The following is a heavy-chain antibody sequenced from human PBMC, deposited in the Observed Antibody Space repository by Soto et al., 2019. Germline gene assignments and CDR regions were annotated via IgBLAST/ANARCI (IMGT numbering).Heavy chain of an antibody. CDR2: IYHSGST. V-gene: IGHV4-38-2*02. Sequence: PSKNPYITSAVYGYSISSGYYWGWIRQPPGKGLEWIGSIYHSGSTYYNPSLKSRVTISVDTSKNQSSLKLSAVTAADTAVYYCARDPFFLFIIRRRYYYYGLDVLCQ. D-gene: IGHD3-10*01. CDR1: GYSISSGYY. CDR3: ARDPFFLFIIRRRYYYYGLDV. J-gene: IGHJ6*02.